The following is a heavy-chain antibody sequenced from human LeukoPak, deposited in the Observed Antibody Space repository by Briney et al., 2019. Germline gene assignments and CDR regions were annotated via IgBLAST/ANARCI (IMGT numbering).Heavy chain of an antibody. CDR2: INHSGST. J-gene: IGHJ6*02. CDR3: ASAPPYYYYGMDV. CDR1: GGSFSGYY. Sequence: SETLSLTCAVYGGSFSGYYWSWIRQPPGKGLEWIGEINHSGSTNYNPSLKSRVTISADTSKNQFSLKLSSVTAADTAVYYCASAPPYYYYGMDVWGQGTTVTVSS. V-gene: IGHV4-34*01.